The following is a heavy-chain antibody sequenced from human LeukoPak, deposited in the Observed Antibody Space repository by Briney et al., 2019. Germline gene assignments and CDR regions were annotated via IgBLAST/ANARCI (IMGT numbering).Heavy chain of an antibody. CDR1: GFTFSGSA. V-gene: IGHV3-23*01. D-gene: IGHD5-18*01. CDR3: AKDRGYSNGHAFDP. Sequence: GGSLRLSCAASGFTFSGSALHWVRQAPGKGLEWVSGISGNGGSTYYADSVKGRFTISRDNSKNTLSLQMISLRAEDTAVYYCAKDRGYSNGHAFDPWGQGTLVTVS. J-gene: IGHJ5*02. CDR2: ISGNGGST.